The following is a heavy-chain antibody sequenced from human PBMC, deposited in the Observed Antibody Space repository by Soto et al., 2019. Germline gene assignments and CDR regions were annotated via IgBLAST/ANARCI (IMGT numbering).Heavy chain of an antibody. D-gene: IGHD3-10*01. CDR2: INHLETT. V-gene: IGHV4-30-2*01. CDR3: ARGGGFDYFDY. J-gene: IGHJ4*02. Sequence: QLQLHMSGSGLVKPSQTLSLTCTVSGASITYGAYSWSWIRQTPGKGMEWIGYINHLETTFYNPSLESRLTPSIDRTKNQFSLNLKSMSAADRAVYFCARGGGFDYFDYWGQGILVTVSS. CDR1: GASITYGAYS.